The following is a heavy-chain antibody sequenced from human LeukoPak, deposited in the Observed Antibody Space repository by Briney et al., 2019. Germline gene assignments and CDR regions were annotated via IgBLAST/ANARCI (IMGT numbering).Heavy chain of an antibody. CDR2: FRSSDGTI. J-gene: IGHJ4*02. CDR1: GFTFSSYA. D-gene: IGHD4-17*01. CDR3: ARVNDYGDRNLYYFGY. V-gene: IGHV3-48*02. Sequence: GGSLRLSCAASGFTFSSYAMNWVRQAPGKWLEWVSYFRSSDGTISYADSVKGRFTISSDNAKNSLYLQMNSLRDEDTAMYFCARVNDYGDRNLYYFGYWGQGTLVTVSS.